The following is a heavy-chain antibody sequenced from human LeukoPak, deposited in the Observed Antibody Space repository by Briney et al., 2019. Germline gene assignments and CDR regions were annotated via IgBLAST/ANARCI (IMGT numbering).Heavy chain of an antibody. Sequence: ASVKVSCKASGGTFSSYAISWVRQAPGQGLEWMGRIIPIFGTANYAQKFQGRVTITADKSTSTAYMELSSLRSKDTAVYYCARAQTTMAYYYYYYMDVWGKGTTVTVSS. CDR2: IIPIFGTA. CDR1: GGTFSSYA. D-gene: IGHD5-18*01. V-gene: IGHV1-69*06. CDR3: ARAQTTMAYYYYYYMDV. J-gene: IGHJ6*03.